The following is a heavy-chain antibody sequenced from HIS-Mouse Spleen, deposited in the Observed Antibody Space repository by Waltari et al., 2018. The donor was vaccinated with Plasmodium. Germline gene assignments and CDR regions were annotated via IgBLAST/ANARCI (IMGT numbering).Heavy chain of an antibody. V-gene: IGHV3-7*01. J-gene: IGHJ2*01. CDR3: ASSWYWYFDL. CDR1: GFTFRSYW. CDR2: RKQDGSEK. Sequence: EVQLVESGGGLVQPGGSLRLSCAASGFTFRSYWMSWVRQAPGEGLEGGANRKQDGSEKYYVDSVKGRFTLSRDNAKNSLYLQMNSLRAEDTAVYYCASSWYWYFDLWGRGTLVTVSS. D-gene: IGHD6-13*01.